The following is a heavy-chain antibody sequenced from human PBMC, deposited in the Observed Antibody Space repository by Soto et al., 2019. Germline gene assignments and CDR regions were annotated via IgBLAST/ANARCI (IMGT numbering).Heavy chain of an antibody. CDR2: IYHSGST. V-gene: IGHV4-4*02. J-gene: IGHJ4*02. D-gene: IGHD2-2*01. Sequence: QVQLQESGPGLVKPSGTLSLTCAVSSGSISTSNWWSWVRQPPGKGLEWIGEIYHSGSTNYNPSLKSRVTISVDKSKNQFSLKLSSVTAADTAVYYCARDLPYCSSTSCYRGGFDYWGQGTLVTVSS. CDR3: ARDLPYCSSTSCYRGGFDY. CDR1: SGSISTSNW.